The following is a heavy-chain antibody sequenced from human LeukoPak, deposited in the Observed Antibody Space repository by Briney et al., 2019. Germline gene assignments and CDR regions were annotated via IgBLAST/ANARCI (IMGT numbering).Heavy chain of an antibody. CDR2: IYHSGST. CDR1: GDSINNGGSY. V-gene: IGHV4-30-2*01. D-gene: IGHD2-2*02. Sequence: SETLSLTCTVSGDSINNGGSYWSWIRQPPGKGLEWVGYIYHSGSTYYNPSLKSRVTISVDRSKNQFSLKLSSVTAADTAVYYCARTLPAAIMGGYYFDYWGQGTLVTVSS. CDR3: ARTLPAAIMGGYYFDY. J-gene: IGHJ4*02.